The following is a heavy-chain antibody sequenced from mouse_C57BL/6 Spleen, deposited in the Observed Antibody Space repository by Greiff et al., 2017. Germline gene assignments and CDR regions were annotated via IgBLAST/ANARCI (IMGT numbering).Heavy chain of an antibody. CDR2: IYPGDGDT. Sequence: QVQLKESGAELVKPGASVKISCKASGYAFSSYWMNWVKQRPGKGLEWIGQIYPGDGDTNYNGKFKGKATLTADKSSSTAYMRLSSLTSEDSAVYFCARARVYYGSSGWYFDVWGTGTTVTVSS. V-gene: IGHV1-80*01. CDR1: GYAFSSYW. CDR3: ARARVYYGSSGWYFDV. J-gene: IGHJ1*03. D-gene: IGHD1-1*01.